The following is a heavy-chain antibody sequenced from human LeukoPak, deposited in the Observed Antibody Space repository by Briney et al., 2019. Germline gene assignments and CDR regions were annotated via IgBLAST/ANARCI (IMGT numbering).Heavy chain of an antibody. CDR3: ARGRSYGFDFDS. V-gene: IGHV4-61*01. Sequence: SETLSLTCDVSGDSINTCCYYWTSIRQPPAKGLERNGYKYYSGSTRYNSSLRSRLTISLDSSKNQFSLRLTSVTAADTAVYYCARGRSYGFDFDSWGPGTLVIVSS. CDR1: GDSINTCCYY. CDR2: KYYSGST. D-gene: IGHD5-18*01. J-gene: IGHJ4*02.